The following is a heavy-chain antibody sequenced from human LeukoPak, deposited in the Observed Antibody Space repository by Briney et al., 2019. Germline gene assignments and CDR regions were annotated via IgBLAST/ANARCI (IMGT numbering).Heavy chain of an antibody. CDR1: GFTFSSYS. V-gene: IGHV3-21*01. D-gene: IGHD6-6*01. J-gene: IGHJ5*02. Sequence: GGSLRLSCAASGFTFSSYSMNWVRQAPGKGLEWVSSISSSSSYIYYADSVKGRFTISRDNAKNSLYLQMNSLRAEDTAVYYCARSSIAVPDDPWGQGTLVTVSS. CDR2: ISSSSSYI. CDR3: ARSSIAVPDDP.